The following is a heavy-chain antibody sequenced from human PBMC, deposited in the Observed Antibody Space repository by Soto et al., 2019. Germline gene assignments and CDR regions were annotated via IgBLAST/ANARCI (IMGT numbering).Heavy chain of an antibody. CDR3: AKDRWEFTRYFDS. Sequence: QVQLVESGGGVVQPGTSLRLSCAASGFTSSTYAMHWVHQAPGKGLEWVAMISKDGNDQYYADSVKGRFTVSRDNSKNTVSLQMHSLRPDDTAFYYCAKDRWEFTRYFDSWGQGTLVTVSS. CDR2: ISKDGNDQ. J-gene: IGHJ4*02. V-gene: IGHV3-30*18. CDR1: GFTSSTYA. D-gene: IGHD1-26*01.